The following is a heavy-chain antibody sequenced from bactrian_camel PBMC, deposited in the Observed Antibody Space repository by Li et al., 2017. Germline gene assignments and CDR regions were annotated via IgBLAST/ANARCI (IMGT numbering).Heavy chain of an antibody. Sequence: VQLVESGGGSVQAGGSLRLSCAASGYTYSSYLMGWFRQAPGKEREGVAHIDGDDTTRYAEFAKGRFTISREKDKSTLILQMNSLKPEDTAMYYCVTDDFAPCSGGACYPHWARGPRSPSP. D-gene: IGHD2*01. CDR2: IDGDDTT. CDR1: GYTYSSYL. V-gene: IGHV3S42*01. J-gene: IGHJ4*01.